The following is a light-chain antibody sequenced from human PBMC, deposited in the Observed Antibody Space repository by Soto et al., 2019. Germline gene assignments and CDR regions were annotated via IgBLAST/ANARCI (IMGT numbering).Light chain of an antibody. CDR3: GAWDDSLSGPWV. V-gene: IGLV1-47*01. CDR1: SSNIGANY. Sequence: QAVVTQPPSASGTPGQTVTISCSGGSSNIGANYVYWYQQLPGTAPKLLIYRNDQRPSGVPDRFSGSKSGTSGSLAISGLRSEDEGDYYCGAWDDSLSGPWVFGGGTKLTVL. J-gene: IGLJ3*02. CDR2: RND.